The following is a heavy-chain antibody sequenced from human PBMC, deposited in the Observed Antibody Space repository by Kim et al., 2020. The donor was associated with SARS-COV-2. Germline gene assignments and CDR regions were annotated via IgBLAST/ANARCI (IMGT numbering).Heavy chain of an antibody. CDR1: GFTFSSYS. Sequence: GGSLRLSCAASGFTFSSYSMNWVRQAPGKGLEWVSSISSSSSYIYYADSVKGRFTISRDNAKNSLYLQMNSLRAEDTAVYYCARGLLVGATTDYWGQGTLVTVSS. J-gene: IGHJ4*02. CDR3: ARGLLVGATTDY. CDR2: ISSSSSYI. V-gene: IGHV3-21*01. D-gene: IGHD1-26*01.